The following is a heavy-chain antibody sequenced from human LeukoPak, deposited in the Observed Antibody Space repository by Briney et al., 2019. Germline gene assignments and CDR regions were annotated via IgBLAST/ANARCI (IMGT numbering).Heavy chain of an antibody. CDR3: ARIRDGYNDAYDL. CDR2: INPTGGST. J-gene: IGHJ3*01. CDR1: GYTFTSYG. D-gene: IGHD5-24*01. Sequence: ASVKVSCKASGYTFTSYGISWVRQAPGQGLEWMGLINPTGGSTGYAQKFQGRVTMTRDMSTSTDYMELSSLRSEDTAIYYCARIRDGYNDAYDLWGQGTVVTVPS. V-gene: IGHV1-46*01.